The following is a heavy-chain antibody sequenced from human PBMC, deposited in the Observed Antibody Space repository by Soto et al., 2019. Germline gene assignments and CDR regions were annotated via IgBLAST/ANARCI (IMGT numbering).Heavy chain of an antibody. D-gene: IGHD5-12*01. CDR2: IYYSGST. CDR1: GGSVSSGSYY. Sequence: SETLSLTCTVSGGSVSSGSYYWSWIRQPPGKGLEWIGYIYYSGSTNYNPSPKSRVTISVDTSKNQFSLKLSSVTAADTAVYYCARHSYSGYDSNWFDPWGQGTLVTVSS. V-gene: IGHV4-61*01. CDR3: ARHSYSGYDSNWFDP. J-gene: IGHJ5*02.